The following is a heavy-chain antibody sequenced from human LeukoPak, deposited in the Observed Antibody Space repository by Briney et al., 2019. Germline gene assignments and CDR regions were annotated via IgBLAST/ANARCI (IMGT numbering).Heavy chain of an antibody. D-gene: IGHD4-17*01. Sequence: PSGTLSLTCTLSVGSLRYYYWSWIRQTPGKGVEWIGYIYDSGSTDYNPSLKSRVTISVETSKNQFLLKLSSVTAADTAVFYFAREQYGDYDFDNWGQGALVTVSS. CDR2: IYDSGST. V-gene: IGHV4-59*01. CDR3: AREQYGDYDFDN. J-gene: IGHJ4*02. CDR1: VGSLRYYY.